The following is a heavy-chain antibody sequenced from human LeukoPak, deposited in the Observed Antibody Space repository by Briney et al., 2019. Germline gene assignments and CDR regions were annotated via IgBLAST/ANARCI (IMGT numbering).Heavy chain of an antibody. V-gene: IGHV1-2*02. CDR1: GYTFTGYY. D-gene: IGHD6-19*01. CDR3: ARDFNVAGISFGWFDP. J-gene: IGHJ5*02. CDR2: INPNSGGT. Sequence: ASVKVSCKASGYTFTGYYMHWVRQAPGQGLEWMGWINPNSGGTNYAQKFQGRVTITTDESTSTAYMELSSLRSEDTAVYYCARDFNVAGISFGWFDPWGQGTLVTVSS.